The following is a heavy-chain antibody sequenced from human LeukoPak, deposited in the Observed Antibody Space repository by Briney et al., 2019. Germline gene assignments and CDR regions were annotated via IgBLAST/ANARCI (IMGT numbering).Heavy chain of an antibody. Sequence: SETLSLTCTVSGGSFSNYYWSWIRQPPGKGLEWIGYMSYSGSTKYSPSLKSRVAISVDTSKNQLSLKMTSVTAADTAVYYCAREMATSYYFDYWGQGTLVTVSS. D-gene: IGHD5-24*01. J-gene: IGHJ4*02. CDR1: GGSFSNYY. CDR2: MSYSGST. V-gene: IGHV4-59*01. CDR3: AREMATSYYFDY.